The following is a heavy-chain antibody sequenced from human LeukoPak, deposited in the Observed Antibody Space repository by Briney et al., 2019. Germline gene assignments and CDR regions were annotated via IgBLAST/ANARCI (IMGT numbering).Heavy chain of an antibody. CDR3: ARPLITMVRGREDAFDI. Sequence: GASVKVSCTASGYTFTGYYMHWVRQAPGQGLEWMGWINPNSGGTNYAQKFQGRVTMTRDTSISTAYMELSRLRADDTAVYYCARPLITMVRGREDAFDIWGQGTMVTVSS. D-gene: IGHD3-10*01. CDR1: GYTFTGYY. CDR2: INPNSGGT. V-gene: IGHV1-2*02. J-gene: IGHJ3*02.